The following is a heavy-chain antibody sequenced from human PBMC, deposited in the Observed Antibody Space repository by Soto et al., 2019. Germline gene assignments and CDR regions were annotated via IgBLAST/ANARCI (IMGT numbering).Heavy chain of an antibody. CDR3: ARNGYCSRDACSYGVDV. V-gene: IGHV3-11*01. CDR2: ISSSGSTI. CDR1: GFSFSDYY. J-gene: IGHJ6*02. D-gene: IGHD2-15*01. Sequence: QVQLVESGGGLVKPGGSLRLSCAASGFSFSDYYMSWIRQAPGKGLEWISYISSSGSTIYYADSVKGRFTVSRDNAKDSLWLQVNCLRAEDTAVYYCARNGYCSRDACSYGVDVWGQGTTVTVSS.